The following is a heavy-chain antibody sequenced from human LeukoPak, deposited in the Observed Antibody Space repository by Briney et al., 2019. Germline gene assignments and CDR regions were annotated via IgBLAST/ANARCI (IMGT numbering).Heavy chain of an antibody. V-gene: IGHV3-7*04. CDR3: ARSGGDNTAMVTYPFYY. D-gene: IGHD5-18*01. CDR2: IKQDGSER. Sequence: GGSLRLSCAASGFTFSSYWMSWVGQAPAKGLEWVANIKQDGSERYYVDSVKGRFTISRDNAKNSLYLQMNSLRAEDTAVYYCARSGGDNTAMVTYPFYYWGQGTLVTVSS. J-gene: IGHJ4*02. CDR1: GFTFSSYW.